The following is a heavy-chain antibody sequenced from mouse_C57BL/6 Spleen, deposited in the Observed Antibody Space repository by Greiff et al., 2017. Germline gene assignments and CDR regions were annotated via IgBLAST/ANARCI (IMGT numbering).Heavy chain of an antibody. CDR1: GFSFSDYG. CDR3: ARRDGDCGGRTWFAY. J-gene: IGHJ3*01. Sequence: VQLKESGRGLVKPGGSLKLSCAASGFSFSDYGMHWVRQAPEKGLEWVAYISSGSSTIYYADTVKGRFTISRDNAKNTLFLQMTSLRSEDTAMYYCARRDGDCGGRTWFAYWGQGTLVTVSA. D-gene: IGHD2-13*01. V-gene: IGHV5-17*01. CDR2: ISSGSSTI.